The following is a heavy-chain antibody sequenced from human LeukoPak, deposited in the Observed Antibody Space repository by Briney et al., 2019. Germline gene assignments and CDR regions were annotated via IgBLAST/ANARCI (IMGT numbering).Heavy chain of an antibody. V-gene: IGHV1-2*04. CDR3: ARDKERSNDYYGSGSPNGMDV. CDR2: INPNSGGT. D-gene: IGHD3-10*01. CDR1: GYTFTGYY. J-gene: IGHJ6*02. Sequence: ASVKVSCKASGYTFTGYYMHWVRQAPGQGLEWMGWINPNSGGTNYAQKFQGWVTMTRDTSISTAYMELSRLRSDDTAVYYCARDKERSNDYYGSGSPNGMDVWGQGTTVTVSS.